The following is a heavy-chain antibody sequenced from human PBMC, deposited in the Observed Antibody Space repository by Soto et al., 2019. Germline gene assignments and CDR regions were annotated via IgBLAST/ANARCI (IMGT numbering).Heavy chain of an antibody. CDR2: INTGNGNT. V-gene: IGHV1-3*04. D-gene: IGHD3-9*01. J-gene: IGHJ6*02. Sequence: QVQLVQSGPDVKKPGASVKVSCKAYVYTFNNYAMHWVRQAPGQRLEWMGWINTGNGNTKYSQKFQGRVTITRDTSAPSASTLYMEVSRLRSQDTAIYYCARDSSAGALFDSPYYHGMDVWGQGTTVTVSS. CDR3: ARDSSAGALFDSPYYHGMDV. CDR1: VYTFNNYA.